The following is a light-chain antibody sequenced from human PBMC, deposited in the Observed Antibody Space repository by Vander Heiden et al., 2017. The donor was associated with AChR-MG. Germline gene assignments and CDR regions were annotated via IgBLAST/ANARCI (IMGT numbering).Light chain of an antibody. CDR2: GAS. CDR1: QSVSSSY. V-gene: IGKV3-20*01. CDR3: QQYGSSPLT. J-gene: IGKJ4*01. Sequence: EIVFTQPPGTLSLSPGERATLSCRASQSVSSSYLAWYQQKPGQAPRVLIYGASSRATGIPDRFSGSGSGTDFTLTISRLEPEDFAVYYCQQYGSSPLTFGGGTKVEIK.